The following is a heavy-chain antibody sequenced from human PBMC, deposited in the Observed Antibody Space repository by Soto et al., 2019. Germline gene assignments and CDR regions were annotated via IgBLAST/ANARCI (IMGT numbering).Heavy chain of an antibody. Sequence: GGSLRLSCAASGFTFSSYAMSWVRQAPGKGLEWVSAISGSGGSTYYADSVKGRFTISRDNSKNTLYLQMNSLRAEDTAVYYCAKINGGGIVVVPAAMFWWKGAFDIWGQGTMVTVSS. CDR2: ISGSGGST. J-gene: IGHJ3*02. V-gene: IGHV3-23*01. CDR1: GFTFSSYA. CDR3: AKINGGGIVVVPAAMFWWKGAFDI. D-gene: IGHD2-2*01.